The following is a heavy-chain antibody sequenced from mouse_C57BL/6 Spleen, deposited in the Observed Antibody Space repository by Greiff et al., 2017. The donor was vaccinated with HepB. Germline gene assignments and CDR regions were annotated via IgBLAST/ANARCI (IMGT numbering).Heavy chain of an antibody. CDR1: GYTFTSYW. V-gene: IGHV1-64*01. CDR3: ARGHYGSSPWAMDY. CDR2: IHPNSGST. D-gene: IGHD1-1*01. Sequence: QVQLQQPGAELVKPGASVKLSCKASGYTFTSYWMHWVKQRPGQGLEWIGMIHPNSGSTNYNEKCKSKATLTVDKSSSTAYMQLSSLTSEDSAVYYCARGHYGSSPWAMDYWGQGTSVTVSS. J-gene: IGHJ4*01.